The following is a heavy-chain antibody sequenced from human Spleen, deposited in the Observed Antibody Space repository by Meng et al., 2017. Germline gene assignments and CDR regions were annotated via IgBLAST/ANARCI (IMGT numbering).Heavy chain of an antibody. CDR2: IDTKTGSP. CDR1: GSTPTSYA. J-gene: IGHJ4*02. D-gene: IGHD2-2*01. V-gene: IGHV7-4-1*02. CDR3: TRDGYSDCSRTSCFDY. Sequence: QVQLWSSGSTVRQPGASVKVSGKASGSTPTSYAINWLRQAPGQGLEWMGWIDTKTGSPRYAQGFTGRLVFSLDTSASTAYLQISGLKADDTAMYFCTRDGYSDCSRTSCFDYWGQGTLVTVSS.